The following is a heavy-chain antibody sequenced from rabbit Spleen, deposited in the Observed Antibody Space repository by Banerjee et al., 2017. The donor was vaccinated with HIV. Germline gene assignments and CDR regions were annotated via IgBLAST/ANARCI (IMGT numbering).Heavy chain of an antibody. Sequence: QEQLVESGGGLVQPEGSLTLTCKASGFSFSDRDVMCWVRQAPGKGLEWIACIDAGSSGSTDYANWAKGRFTISKTSSTTVTLQMTSLTAADTATYFCARDLPDVIGWNFGWWGPGTLVTVS. J-gene: IGHJ4*01. V-gene: IGHV1S45*01. D-gene: IGHD1-1*01. CDR2: IDAGSSGST. CDR3: ARDLPDVIGWNFGW. CDR1: GFSFSDRDV.